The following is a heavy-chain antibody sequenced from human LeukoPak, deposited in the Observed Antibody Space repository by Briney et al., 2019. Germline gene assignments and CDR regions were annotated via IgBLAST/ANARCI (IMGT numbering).Heavy chain of an antibody. CDR2: ISSSGSTI. V-gene: IGHV3-48*03. D-gene: IGHD3-10*01. CDR1: GFTFSSYE. Sequence: GGSLRLSCAASGFTFSSYEMNWVRQAPGKGLEWVSYISSSGSTIYYADSVKGRFTISRDSARNSLYLQMNSLRAEDTAVYYCTRDGDTVLTRGYYYYMDVWGKGTTVTVSS. CDR3: TRDGDTVLTRGYYYYMDV. J-gene: IGHJ6*03.